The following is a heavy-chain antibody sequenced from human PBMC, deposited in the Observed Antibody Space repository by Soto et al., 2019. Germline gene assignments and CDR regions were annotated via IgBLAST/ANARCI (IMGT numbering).Heavy chain of an antibody. J-gene: IGHJ6*03. V-gene: IGHV4-59*01. CDR3: ASAVATSYYYYYMDV. Sequence: QVQLQASGPGLVKPSETLSLTCTVSGGSISSYYWSWIRQPPGKGLEWIGYIYYSGSTNYNPSLKILVTISVNTSKNQDSLMLSSVTAADTAVYYCASAVATSYYYYYMDVWGKGTTVTVAS. CDR2: IYYSGST. D-gene: IGHD5-12*01. CDR1: GGSISSYY.